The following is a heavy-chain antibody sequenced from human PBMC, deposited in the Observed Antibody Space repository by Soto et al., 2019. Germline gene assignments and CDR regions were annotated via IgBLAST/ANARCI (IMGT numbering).Heavy chain of an antibody. CDR2: INHSGST. D-gene: IGHD3-22*01. J-gene: IGHJ4*02. V-gene: IGHV4-34*01. CDR3: ARGNGGYYGAGLDY. CDR1: GGSFSGYY. Sequence: QVQLQQWGAGLLKPSETLSLTCAVYGGSFSGYYWSWIRQPPGKGLEWIGEINHSGSTNYNPSLKRRVTISVDTSKNQFSLKLSSVTAADTAVYYCARGNGGYYGAGLDYWGQGTLVTVSS.